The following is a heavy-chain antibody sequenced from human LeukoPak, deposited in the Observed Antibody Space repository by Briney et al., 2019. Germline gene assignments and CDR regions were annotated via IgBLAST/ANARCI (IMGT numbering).Heavy chain of an antibody. CDR3: ARGPLPYYYDSSGYYYELDY. J-gene: IGHJ4*02. CDR1: GYTFTSYD. CDR2: MNPNSGNT. V-gene: IGHV1-8*01. Sequence: ASVKVSCKASGYTFTSYDINWLRQATGQGLEWMGWMNPNSGNTGYAQKFQGRVTMTRNTSISTAYMELSSLRSEDTAVYYCARGPLPYYYDSSGYYYELDYWGQGTLVTVSS. D-gene: IGHD3-22*01.